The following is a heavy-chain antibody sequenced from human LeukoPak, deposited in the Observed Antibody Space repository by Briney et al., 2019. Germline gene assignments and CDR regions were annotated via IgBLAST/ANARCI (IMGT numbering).Heavy chain of an antibody. CDR1: GGSISSYS. D-gene: IGHD6-13*01. CDR3: AREPYSSSWYNWFDP. CDR2: IYTSGST. V-gene: IGHV4-4*07. J-gene: IGHJ5*02. Sequence: SETLSLTCTVSGGSISSYSWSWIRQPAGNGLEWIGRIYTSGSTNYNPSLKSRVTMSVDTSKNQFSLKLNSVTAADTAVYYCAREPYSSSWYNWFDPWGQGTLVTVSS.